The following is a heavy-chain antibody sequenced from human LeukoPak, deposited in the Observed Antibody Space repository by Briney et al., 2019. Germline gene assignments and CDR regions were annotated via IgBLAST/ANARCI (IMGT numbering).Heavy chain of an antibody. CDR1: GFTFSSYW. Sequence: GGSLRLSCAASGFTFSSYWMHWVRQAPGKGLVWVSRINTDGSSTSYADSVKGRFTISRDNAKNTLYLQMNSLRAEDTAVYYCARDTNWGENAFDIWGQGTMDTVSS. D-gene: IGHD7-27*01. CDR2: INTDGSST. V-gene: IGHV3-74*01. J-gene: IGHJ3*02. CDR3: ARDTNWGENAFDI.